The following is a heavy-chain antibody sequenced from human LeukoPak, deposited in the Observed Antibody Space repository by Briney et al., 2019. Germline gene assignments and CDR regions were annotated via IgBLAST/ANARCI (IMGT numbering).Heavy chain of an antibody. V-gene: IGHV3-9*03. CDR2: ISWNSGSI. D-gene: IGHD3-3*01. J-gene: IGHJ4*02. CDR1: GFTFDDYA. CDR3: AKGSLYDFWSGYDY. Sequence: VRSLRLSCAASGFTFDDYAMHWVRQAPGKGLEWVSGISWNSGSIGYADPVKGRFTISRDNAKNSLYLQMNSLRAEDMALYYCAKGSLYDFWSGYDYWGQGTLVTVSS.